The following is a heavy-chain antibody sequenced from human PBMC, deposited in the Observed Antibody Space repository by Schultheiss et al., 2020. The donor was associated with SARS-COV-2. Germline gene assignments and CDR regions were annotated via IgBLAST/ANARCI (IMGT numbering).Heavy chain of an antibody. D-gene: IGHD3-16*01. CDR2: INHSGST. J-gene: IGHJ1*01. CDR3: ASLKSIGAFLQH. Sequence: SETLSLTCAVSGGSISSSNWWSWVRQPPGKGLEWIGEINHSGSTNYNPSLKSRVTISVDKSKNQFSLKLSSVTAADTAVYYCASLKSIGAFLQHWGQGTLVTVSS. V-gene: IGHV4-4*02. CDR1: GGSISSSNW.